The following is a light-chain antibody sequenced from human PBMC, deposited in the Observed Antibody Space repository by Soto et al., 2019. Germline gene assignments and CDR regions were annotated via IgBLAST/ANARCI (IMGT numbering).Light chain of an antibody. CDR1: QSVNTNY. J-gene: IGKJ1*01. V-gene: IGKV3-20*01. CDR2: GAF. CDR3: QQYGSSPPWT. Sequence: IVLTQSPGTLSLFPGERATLSCRASQSVNTNYLAWYQQKAGQAPRLLLYGAFSRATGVPDRFSGSGSGTDFTLTISRLEPEDFAVYFCQQYGSSPPWTFGQGTKVEIK.